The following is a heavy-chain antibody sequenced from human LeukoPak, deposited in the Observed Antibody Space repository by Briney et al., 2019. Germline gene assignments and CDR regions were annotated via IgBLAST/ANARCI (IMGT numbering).Heavy chain of an antibody. D-gene: IGHD1-26*01. CDR2: IYSGGNT. J-gene: IGHJ4*02. CDR3: AKEPLGATEPLSNY. CDR1: GFTVSGNS. V-gene: IGHV3-53*01. Sequence: GGSLRLSCTVSGFTVSGNSMSWVRQAPGKGLEWVSFIYSGGNTHYSDSVKGRFTISRDNSKNTLYLQMNSLRAEDTAVYYCAKEPLGATEPLSNYWGQGTLVTVSS.